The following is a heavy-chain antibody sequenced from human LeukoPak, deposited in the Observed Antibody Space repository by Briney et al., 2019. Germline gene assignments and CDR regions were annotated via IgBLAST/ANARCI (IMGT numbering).Heavy chain of an antibody. V-gene: IGHV4-34*01. CDR3: VRHDYGGRSDY. D-gene: IGHD4-17*01. J-gene: IGHJ4*02. CDR1: GGSFSGYY. CDR2: INHCGST. Sequence: SETLSLTCAVYGGSFSGYYWSWIRQPPGKGLEWIGEINHCGSTNYNPSLKSRVTISVDTSKNQFSLKLSSVTAADTAVYYCVRHDYGGRSDYWGQGTLVTVSS.